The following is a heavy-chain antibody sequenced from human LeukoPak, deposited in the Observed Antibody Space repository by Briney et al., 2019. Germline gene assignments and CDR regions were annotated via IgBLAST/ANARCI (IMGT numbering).Heavy chain of an antibody. CDR2: IYYSGST. Sequence: PSETLSLTCTVSGGSVSSGGYYWSWIRQPPGKGLEWIGYIYYSGSTNYNPSLKSRVTISVDTSKNQFSLKLSSVTAADTAVYYCARAHPLITIFGVVILEAFDIWGQGTMVTVSS. V-gene: IGHV4-61*08. CDR1: GGSVSSGGYY. J-gene: IGHJ3*02. D-gene: IGHD3-3*01. CDR3: ARAHPLITIFGVVILEAFDI.